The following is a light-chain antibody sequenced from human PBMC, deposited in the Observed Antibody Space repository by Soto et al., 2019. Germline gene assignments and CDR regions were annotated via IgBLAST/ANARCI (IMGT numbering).Light chain of an antibody. V-gene: IGLV2-14*01. Sequence: QSALTQPASVSGTPGQAITISCTGGTTDIGDYNYVSWYQHHPDTAPKLIIYEVSHRPSGVSSRFSGSKSGNTASLTISALQAEDEADYYCSSVTTTTSLGLFGTGTKRTVL. CDR2: EVS. J-gene: IGLJ1*01. CDR1: TTDIGDYNY. CDR3: SSVTTTTSLGL.